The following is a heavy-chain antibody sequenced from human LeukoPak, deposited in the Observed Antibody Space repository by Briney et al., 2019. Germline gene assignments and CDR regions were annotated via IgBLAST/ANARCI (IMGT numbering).Heavy chain of an antibody. Sequence: PSETLSLTCAVYGGSFSGYYWSWIRQPPGKGLEWIGEINHSGSTNYNPSLKSRVTISVDTSKNQFSLKLSSVTAADTAVYYCARPGGSGYYAFDIWGQGTMVTVSS. CDR3: ARPGGSGYYAFDI. J-gene: IGHJ3*02. D-gene: IGHD3-22*01. V-gene: IGHV4-34*01. CDR1: GGSFSGYY. CDR2: INHSGST.